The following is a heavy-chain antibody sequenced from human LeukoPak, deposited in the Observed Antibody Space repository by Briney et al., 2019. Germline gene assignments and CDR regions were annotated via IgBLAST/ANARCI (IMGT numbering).Heavy chain of an antibody. CDR1: GYTFTYRY. J-gene: IGHJ4*02. CDR2: ITPFNGNT. D-gene: IGHD6-13*01. Sequence: ASVKVSCKASGYTFTYRYLHWVRQAPGQALEWMGWITPFNGNTNYAQKFQDRVTITRDRSMSTAYMELSSLRSEDTAMYYCAPQNGRIAAALADWGQGTLVTVSS. CDR3: APQNGRIAAALAD. V-gene: IGHV1-45*02.